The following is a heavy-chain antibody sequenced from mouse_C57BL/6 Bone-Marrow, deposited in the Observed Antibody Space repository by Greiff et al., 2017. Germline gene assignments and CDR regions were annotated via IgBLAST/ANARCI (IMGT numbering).Heavy chain of an antibody. CDR3: SRIGIRNSPTIVTTQFAY. CDR2: IWWDDDK. V-gene: IGHV8-8*01. CDR1: GFSLSTFGMG. D-gene: IGHD2-5*01. J-gene: IGHJ3*01. Sequence: QVTLKVSGPGILQPSQTLSLTCSFSGFSLSTFGMGVGWIRQPSGKGLEWLAHIWWDDDKYYNPALKSRLTISKDTSKNQVFLQYAKVDTADAATYYCSRIGIRNSPTIVTTQFAYWGQGTLVTVSA.